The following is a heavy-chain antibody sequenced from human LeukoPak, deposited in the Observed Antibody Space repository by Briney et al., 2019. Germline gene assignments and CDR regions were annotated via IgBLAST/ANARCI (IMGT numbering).Heavy chain of an antibody. Sequence: PGESLRLSCAASGFTFSAYSMAWGRQAPGKGLEWVSSIGSGVYIYNADSMEGRSTISRDNAKNSLYPPMSSLGAEDTAVYYCARMQIFGVGYYNYYYMDVWGEGATVTVSS. CDR1: GFTFSAYS. V-gene: IGHV3-21*01. CDR3: ARMQIFGVGYYNYYYMDV. J-gene: IGHJ6*03. CDR2: IGSGVYI. D-gene: IGHD3-3*01.